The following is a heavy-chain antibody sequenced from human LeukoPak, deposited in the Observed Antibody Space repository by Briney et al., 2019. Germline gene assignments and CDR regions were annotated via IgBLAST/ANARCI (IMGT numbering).Heavy chain of an antibody. J-gene: IGHJ4*02. CDR3: AKGGLGFGELLTCRS. V-gene: IGHV3-21*04. CDR1: GFTFSTYT. D-gene: IGHD3-10*01. CDR2: ISSSSSYI. Sequence: GGSLRLSGAASGFTFSTYTMNWVRQAPGKGLEWVSSISSSSSYIYYADSVKGRFTISRDNSKNTVYLQMNSLRAEDTAVYYCAKGGLGFGELLTCRSWGQGTLVTVSS.